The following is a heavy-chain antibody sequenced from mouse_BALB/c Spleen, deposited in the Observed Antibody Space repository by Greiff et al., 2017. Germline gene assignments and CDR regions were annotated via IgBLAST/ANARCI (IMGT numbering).Heavy chain of an antibody. D-gene: IGHD4-1*01. J-gene: IGHJ4*01. CDR3: ARPAGSYYAMDY. CDR1: GFTFSSFG. CDR2: ISSGSSTI. V-gene: IGHV5-17*02. Sequence: EVQRVESGGGLVQPGGSRKLSCAASGFTFSSFGMHWVRQAPEKGLEWVAYISSGSSTIYYADTVKGRFTISRDNPKNTLFLQMTSLRSEDTAMYYCARPAGSYYAMDYWGQGTSVTVSS.